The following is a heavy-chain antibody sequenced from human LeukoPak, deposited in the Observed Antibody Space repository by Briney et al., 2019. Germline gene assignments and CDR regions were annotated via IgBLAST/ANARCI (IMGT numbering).Heavy chain of an antibody. CDR3: TRVRVGDNSGYYDAFDI. Sequence: SETLSLTCTVSGGSISSYYWSWIRQPAGKGLEWIGRIYTSGSTNYNPSLKSRVTMSVDTSKNQFSLKLSSVTAADTAVYYCTRVRVGDNSGYYDAFDIWGQGTMVTVSS. CDR1: GGSISSYY. CDR2: IYTSGST. J-gene: IGHJ3*02. V-gene: IGHV4-4*07. D-gene: IGHD3-22*01.